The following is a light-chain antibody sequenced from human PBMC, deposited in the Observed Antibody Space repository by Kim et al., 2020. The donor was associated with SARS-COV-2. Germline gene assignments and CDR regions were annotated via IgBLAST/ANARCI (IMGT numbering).Light chain of an antibody. CDR2: DAS. CDR1: QCVSRSY. Sequence: PGDSATLSCVASQCVSRSYLALYQQKPGLAPRLLISDASSRATGIPYRFSGSGSGTDFTLTISTLEPEDFAVYYCQQYGSSPRGTFGQGTKVEIK. J-gene: IGKJ1*01. V-gene: IGKV3D-20*01. CDR3: QQYGSSPRGT.